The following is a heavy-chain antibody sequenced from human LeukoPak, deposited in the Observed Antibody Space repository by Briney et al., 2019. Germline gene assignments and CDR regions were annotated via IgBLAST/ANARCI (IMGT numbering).Heavy chain of an antibody. CDR2: IYSGGST. CDR1: GFTVSSNY. Sequence: GGSLRLSCAASGFTVSSNYMSWVRQAAGKGLEWVAVIYSGGSTSYAGSAKGRPTTHRDNSKNTLYLQMNSLRAEDTAVYYCARDDFSGRTGWGQGTLVTVSS. J-gene: IGHJ4*02. V-gene: IGHV3-66*01. D-gene: IGHD1-26*01. CDR3: ARDDFSGRTG.